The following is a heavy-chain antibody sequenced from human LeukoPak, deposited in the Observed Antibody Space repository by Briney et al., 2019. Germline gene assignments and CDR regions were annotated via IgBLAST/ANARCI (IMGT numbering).Heavy chain of an antibody. D-gene: IGHD3-22*01. CDR2: ISGSGNST. J-gene: IGHJ4*02. CDR1: RFTFSNSA. CDR3: ARLYYDSSGYSLTRPLGY. V-gene: IGHV3-23*01. Sequence: GGSLRLSCAASRFTFSNSAMSWVRQAPGKGLEWVSAISGSGNSTYYADSVKGRFTISRDNSKNTLYLQMNSLRAEDTAVYYCARLYYDSSGYSLTRPLGYWGQGTLVTVSS.